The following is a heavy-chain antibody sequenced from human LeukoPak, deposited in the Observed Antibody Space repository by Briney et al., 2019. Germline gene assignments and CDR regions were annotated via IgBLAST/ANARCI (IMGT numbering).Heavy chain of an antibody. D-gene: IGHD3-22*01. Sequence: PGGSLRLSCAASGFTFNTYSMDWVRQAPGTGLEWVSYISSSSTTIYYADSVKGRFTISRDNAKNSLYLQMNSLRAEDTAVYYCARETYSYDSSGNSPFDYWGQGTLVTVSS. CDR1: GFTFNTYS. J-gene: IGHJ4*02. CDR3: ARETYSYDSSGNSPFDY. CDR2: ISSSSTTI. V-gene: IGHV3-48*01.